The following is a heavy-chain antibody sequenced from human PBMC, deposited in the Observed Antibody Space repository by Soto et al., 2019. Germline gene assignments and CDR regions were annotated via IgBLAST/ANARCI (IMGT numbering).Heavy chain of an antibody. Sequence: QVQLVQSGAEVKKPGSSVKVSCKASGDTFSRHTISWVRQAPGQGLEWMGRIIPILGIANYAQKFQGRVTSTEEKSTSTAYMGLSSMRSEDTAVYYCARVVEMGTVTKGYYYYMDVWGKGTTVTVSS. V-gene: IGHV1-69*02. D-gene: IGHD4-17*01. CDR1: GDTFSRHT. CDR2: IIPILGIA. J-gene: IGHJ6*03. CDR3: ARVVEMGTVTKGYYYYMDV.